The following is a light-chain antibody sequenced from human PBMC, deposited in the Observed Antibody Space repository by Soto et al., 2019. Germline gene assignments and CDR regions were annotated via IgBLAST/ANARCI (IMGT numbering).Light chain of an antibody. Sequence: IVLTQSPGTPSFSPGETATLSCRASQTVSNSFLGWYQQRPGQAPRLLMIATSKTAPGIPDRFSGSGSGTDFTLTISRLEPEDFAVYYCQEYGTSRTFGQGTKVDIK. V-gene: IGKV3-20*01. CDR3: QEYGTSRT. CDR2: ATS. CDR1: QTVSNSF. J-gene: IGKJ1*01.